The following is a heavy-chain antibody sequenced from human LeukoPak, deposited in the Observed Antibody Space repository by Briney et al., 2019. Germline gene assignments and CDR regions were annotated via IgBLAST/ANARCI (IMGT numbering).Heavy chain of an antibody. V-gene: IGHV4-34*01. Sequence: SETLSLTCAVYGGSFSGYYWSWIRQPPGKGLEWIGEINHSGSTNYNPSLKSRVTISVDTSKNQFSLKLSSVTAADTAVYYCTRSLDYWGQGTLVTVSS. CDR1: GGSFSGYY. CDR2: INHSGST. CDR3: TRSLDY. J-gene: IGHJ4*02.